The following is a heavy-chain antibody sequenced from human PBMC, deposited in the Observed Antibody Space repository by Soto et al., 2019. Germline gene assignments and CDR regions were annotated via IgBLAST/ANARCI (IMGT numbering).Heavy chain of an antibody. V-gene: IGHV3-23*03. Sequence: EVKLLESGGGLVQPGGSLTLSCAASGFTYSDYTMSWVRQAPGKVLECISVILSDHNTYYADSVRGRFTISRDNSKNTLSLEMNSLRAEDTAVYYCARRTSGYFGYWGQGTLVTVSS. CDR2: ILSDHNT. D-gene: IGHD6-19*01. J-gene: IGHJ4*02. CDR3: ARRTSGYFGY. CDR1: GFTYSDYT.